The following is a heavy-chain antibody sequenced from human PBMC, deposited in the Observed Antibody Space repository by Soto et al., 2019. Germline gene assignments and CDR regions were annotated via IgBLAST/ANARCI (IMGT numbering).Heavy chain of an antibody. CDR2: IYYSGST. Sequence: QVQLQESGPGLVKPSETLSLTCTVSGGSISSYYWSWIRQPPGKGLEWIGYIYYSGSTNYNPSLKSRVTISVDTSKNQFSLKLSSVTAADTAVYYCARVFCSGGSCPPWTWYYYGMDVWGQGTTVTVSS. CDR1: GGSISSYY. CDR3: ARVFCSGGSCPPWTWYYYGMDV. V-gene: IGHV4-59*01. D-gene: IGHD2-15*01. J-gene: IGHJ6*02.